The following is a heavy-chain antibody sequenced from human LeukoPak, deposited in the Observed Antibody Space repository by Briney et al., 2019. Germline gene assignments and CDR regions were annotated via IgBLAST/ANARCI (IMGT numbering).Heavy chain of an antibody. J-gene: IGHJ5*02. Sequence: PSETLSLTCTVTGGSTSSSSYYWDWIRQPPGKGLEWIGSIYYSGTTYYNPSLKSRVTISVDTSKNHFSLKLSSVTAADTAVYCCARQVILAAGKGFFDPWGQGTLVTVSS. CDR3: ARQVILAAGKGFFDP. V-gene: IGHV4-39*01. D-gene: IGHD6-13*01. CDR1: GGSTSSSSYY. CDR2: IYYSGTT.